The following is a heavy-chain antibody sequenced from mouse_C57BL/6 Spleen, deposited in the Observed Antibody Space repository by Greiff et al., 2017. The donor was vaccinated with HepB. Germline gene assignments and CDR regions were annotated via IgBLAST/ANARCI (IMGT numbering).Heavy chain of an antibody. J-gene: IGHJ3*01. CDR2: ISSGGSYT. Sequence: DVKLVESGGDLVKPGGSLKLSCAASGFTFSSYGMSWVRQTPDKRLEWVATISSGGSYTYYPDSVKGRFTISRDNAKNTLYLQMSSLKSEDTAMYYCARGGGDRTWFAYWGQGTLVTVSA. D-gene: IGHD3-2*01. CDR1: GFTFSSYG. V-gene: IGHV5-6*02. CDR3: ARGGGDRTWFAY.